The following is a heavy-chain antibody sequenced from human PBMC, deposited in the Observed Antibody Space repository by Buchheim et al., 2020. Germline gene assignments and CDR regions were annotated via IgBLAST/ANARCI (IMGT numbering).Heavy chain of an antibody. D-gene: IGHD4/OR15-4a*01. Sequence: EVQLVESGGGLVQRGGSLRLSCAASGFRFNTWLSWVRQAPGKGLEWVATLKEDGSEKYYVDSVKDRFTISRDDAKTSMFLPMNSLRVEDTAVYYCASGPGVLRMDVWGQGT. CDR2: LKEDGSEK. V-gene: IGHV3-7*01. J-gene: IGHJ6*02. CDR3: ASGPGVLRMDV. CDR1: GFRFNTW.